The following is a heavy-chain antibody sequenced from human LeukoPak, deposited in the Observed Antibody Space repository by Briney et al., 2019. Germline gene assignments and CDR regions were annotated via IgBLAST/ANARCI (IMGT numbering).Heavy chain of an antibody. CDR2: ITDDDST. CDR3: AKGHYDFRDY. D-gene: IGHD3-3*01. J-gene: IGHJ4*02. V-gene: IGHV3-23*01. CDR1: GFTFGTFA. Sequence: GGSLRLSCAASGFTFGTFAFSWVRQAPGKGLEWVSSITDDDSTYYADSVKGRFTISRDTSSNTLYLQMNSLRAEDTALYYCAKGHYDFRDYWGQGTLVTVSS.